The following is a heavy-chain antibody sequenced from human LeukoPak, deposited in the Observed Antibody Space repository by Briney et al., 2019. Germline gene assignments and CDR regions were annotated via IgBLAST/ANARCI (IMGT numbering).Heavy chain of an antibody. CDR1: GYTLTSYY. V-gene: IGHV1-18*04. D-gene: IGHD2-15*01. CDR3: ARSGYCSGGSCYYYYYYYMDV. Sequence: ASVKVSCKASGYTLTSYYMHWVRQAPGQGLEWMGWISAYNGNTNYAQKLQGRVTMTTDTSTSTAYMELRSLRSDDTAVYYCARSGYCSGGSCYYYYYYYMDVWGKGTTVTISS. J-gene: IGHJ6*03. CDR2: ISAYNGNT.